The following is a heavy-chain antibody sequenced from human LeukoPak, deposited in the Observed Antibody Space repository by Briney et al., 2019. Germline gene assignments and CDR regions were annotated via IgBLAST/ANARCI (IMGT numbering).Heavy chain of an antibody. CDR3: ARVSYYYGSGTLSTYYFDY. CDR2: IYHSGST. Sequence: SETLSLTCTVCGAPFSGHYWSWIRQPPGKGLEWIGSIYHSGSTYYNPSLKSRITISVDTSKNQFSLKLSSVTAADTAVYYCARVSYYYGSGTLSTYYFDYWGQGTLVTVSS. CDR1: GAPFSGHY. V-gene: IGHV4-38-2*02. D-gene: IGHD3-10*01. J-gene: IGHJ4*02.